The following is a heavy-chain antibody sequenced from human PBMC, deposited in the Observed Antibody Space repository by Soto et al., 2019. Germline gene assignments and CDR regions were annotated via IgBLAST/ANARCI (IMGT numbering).Heavy chain of an antibody. CDR3: AKEGVITAAFDY. J-gene: IGHJ4*02. V-gene: IGHV3-23*01. Sequence: GGSLRLSCAASGFTFSSYAMSWVRQAPGKGLEWVSAITGSGGSTNYGDSVKGRFTISKDNSKNTLYLQMNSLRAEDTAIYYCAKEGVITAAFDYWGKGTRVTVPS. CDR2: ITGSGGST. D-gene: IGHD6-13*01. CDR1: GFTFSSYA.